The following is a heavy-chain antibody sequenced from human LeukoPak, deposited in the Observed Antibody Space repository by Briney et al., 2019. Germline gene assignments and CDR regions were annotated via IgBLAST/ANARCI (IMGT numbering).Heavy chain of an antibody. CDR1: GYSFTSYC. D-gene: IGHD3-10*01. Sequence: GESLRISCKGSGYSFTSYCISWVRQMPGKGLEWMGRIDPSDSYTNYSPYFQGHVTISADKSISTAYLQWSSLKASDTAMYYCARLVYGSGSYYNGWFDLWGQGTLVSVSS. V-gene: IGHV5-10-1*01. CDR2: IDPSDSYT. CDR3: ARLVYGSGSYYNGWFDL. J-gene: IGHJ5*02.